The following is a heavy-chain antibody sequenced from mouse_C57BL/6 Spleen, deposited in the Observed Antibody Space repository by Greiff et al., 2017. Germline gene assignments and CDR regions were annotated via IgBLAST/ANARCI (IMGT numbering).Heavy chain of an antibody. V-gene: IGHV1-50*01. CDR2: IDPSDSYT. J-gene: IGHJ3*01. CDR1: GYTFTSYW. Sequence: QVQLQQSGAELVKPGASVKLSCKASGYTFTSYWMQWVKQRPGQGLEWIGEIDPSDSYTNYNQKFKGKATLTVDTSSSTAYMQLSSLTSEDSAVYYCASREGYYGSSSSFAYWGQGTLVTVSA. D-gene: IGHD1-1*01. CDR3: ASREGYYGSSSSFAY.